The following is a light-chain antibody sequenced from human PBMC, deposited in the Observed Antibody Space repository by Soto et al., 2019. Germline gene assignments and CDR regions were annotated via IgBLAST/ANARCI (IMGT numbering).Light chain of an antibody. Sequence: EIVLTQSPATLSVSPGERATLSCRASQGLRGNLAWYQQRPGQAPRLLIFGTSSRATGIPARFNGGGSGTEFTLTIGSLQSEDSAVYYCQQYADWPYTFGQGTKLEIK. V-gene: IGKV3-15*01. CDR1: QGLRGN. CDR2: GTS. CDR3: QQYADWPYT. J-gene: IGKJ2*01.